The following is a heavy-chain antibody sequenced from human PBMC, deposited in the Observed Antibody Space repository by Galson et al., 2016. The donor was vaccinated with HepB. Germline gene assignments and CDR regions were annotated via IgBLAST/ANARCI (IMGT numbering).Heavy chain of an antibody. CDR3: AIDSGYDYHFGLDI. Sequence: SVKVSCKASGYNFASYGISWVRQAPGQGLEWVGWINVDNGNTNYAQRFQGRVSMTTDTSATTAYMDLRTLTSDDTAVYYCAIDSGYDYHFGLDIWGKGTTVTVS. CDR2: INVDNGNT. D-gene: IGHD5-12*01. V-gene: IGHV1-18*04. CDR1: GYNFASYG. J-gene: IGHJ6*04.